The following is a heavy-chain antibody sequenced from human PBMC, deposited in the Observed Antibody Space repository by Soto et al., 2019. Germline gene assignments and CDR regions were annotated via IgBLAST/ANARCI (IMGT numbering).Heavy chain of an antibody. D-gene: IGHD3-16*01. CDR3: ARDWAFDY. V-gene: IGHV3-21*01. CDR2: INSRSNYI. J-gene: IGHJ4*02. Sequence: EVQLVESGGGLVKPGGSLRLSCAASGFTFSSYSINWVRQAPGKGLEWVSSINSRSNYINYADSVKGRFTISRDNAKNSLYLQMNSLRVGDTAVYYCARDWAFDYWGQGTLVTVSS. CDR1: GFTFSSYS.